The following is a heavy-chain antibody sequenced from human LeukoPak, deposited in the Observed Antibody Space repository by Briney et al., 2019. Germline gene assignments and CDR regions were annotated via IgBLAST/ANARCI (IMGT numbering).Heavy chain of an antibody. J-gene: IGHJ4*02. CDR3: ARSGRQLWPPFDY. V-gene: IGHV4-59*01. CDR1: GGSISSYY. Sequence: SETLSLTCAVYGGSISSYYWSWIRQPPGKGLEWIGYIYYSGSTNYNPSLKSRVTISVDTSKNQFSLKLSSVTAADTAVYYCARSGRQLWPPFDYWGQGTLVTVSS. D-gene: IGHD5-18*01. CDR2: IYYSGST.